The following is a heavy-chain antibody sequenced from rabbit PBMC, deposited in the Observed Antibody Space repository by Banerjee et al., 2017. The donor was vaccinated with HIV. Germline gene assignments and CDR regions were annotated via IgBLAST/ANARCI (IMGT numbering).Heavy chain of an antibody. V-gene: IGHV1S45*01. CDR3: ARDLAGVTGWNFGL. CDR1: GFDFSSNA. D-gene: IGHD4-1*01. Sequence: QEQLEESGGDLVKPGASLTLTCKASGFDFSSNAMCWVRQAPGKGLEWIGCINTSSGNTVYASWAIGRFTISKTSWTTVTLQMTSLTAADTASYFCARDLAGVTGWNFGLWGQGTLVTVS. J-gene: IGHJ3*01. CDR2: INTSSGNT.